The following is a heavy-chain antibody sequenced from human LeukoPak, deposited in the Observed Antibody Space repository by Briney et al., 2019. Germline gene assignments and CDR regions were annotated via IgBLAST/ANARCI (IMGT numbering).Heavy chain of an antibody. CDR2: ISGSGAST. D-gene: IGHD4-17*01. V-gene: IGHV3-21*01. CDR3: ARGADYGDYGGGYYYYYMDV. CDR1: GFTFTDYG. J-gene: IGHJ6*03. Sequence: GGSLRLSCAASGFTFTDYGINWVRQAPGKGLEWVSSISGSGASTYYADSVKGRFTISRDNAKNSLYLQMNSLRAEDTAVYYCARGADYGDYGGGYYYYYMDVWGKGTTVTISS.